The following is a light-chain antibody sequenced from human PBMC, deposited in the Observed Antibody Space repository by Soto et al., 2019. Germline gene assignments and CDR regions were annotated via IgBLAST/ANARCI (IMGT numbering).Light chain of an antibody. J-gene: IGKJ2*01. CDR3: QQYGGSPPYT. Sequence: EIVLTQSPGTLSLSPGERATLSCRASQSVRTSYLAWYQQKPGQAPRLLIYGASSRATGIPDRFSGSGSGTDFTLTIRRLEPEDFAVYYCQQYGGSPPYTFGQGTKLEIK. CDR1: QSVRTSY. V-gene: IGKV3-20*01. CDR2: GAS.